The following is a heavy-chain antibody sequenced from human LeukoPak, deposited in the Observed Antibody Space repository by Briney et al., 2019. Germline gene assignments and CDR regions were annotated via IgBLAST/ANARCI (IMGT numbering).Heavy chain of an antibody. J-gene: IGHJ5*02. CDR3: TRDRGGLSA. V-gene: IGHV3-74*01. D-gene: IGHD3-16*01. CDR2: ISGDGSST. CDR1: GFPFSGCL. Sequence: GGSLRPSCAASGFPFSGCLMDWVRQAPGKGLEWVSRISGDGSSTTYADFVKGRFTTSRDNAKNTLFLQMDSLRVEDTAVYYCTRDRGGLSAWGQGTLVTVSS.